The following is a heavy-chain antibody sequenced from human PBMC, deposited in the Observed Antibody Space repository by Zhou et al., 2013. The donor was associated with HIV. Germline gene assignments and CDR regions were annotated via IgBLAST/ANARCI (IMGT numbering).Heavy chain of an antibody. V-gene: IGHV1-69*05. CDR2: IIPRFGTT. CDR1: GGTFISYA. Sequence: QVQVVQSGAEVKKPGSSVKVSCEASGGTFISYAISWVRQAPGQGLQWMGGIIPRFGTTNYAQKFQGRVTITTDESTSTAYMELSSLRSEDTAVYYCAESIAAELDYWGQGTLVTVSS. D-gene: IGHD6-13*01. J-gene: IGHJ4*02. CDR3: AESIAAELDY.